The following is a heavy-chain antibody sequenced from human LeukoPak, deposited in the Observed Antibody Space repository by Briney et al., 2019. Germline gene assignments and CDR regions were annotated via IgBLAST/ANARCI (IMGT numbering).Heavy chain of an antibody. CDR3: ARKTSPAMGDLFDY. CDR2: IYYSGST. CDR1: GDSISSYY. D-gene: IGHD3-16*01. Sequence: SETLSLTCTVSGDSISSYYWGWIRQPPGKGLEWIGSIYYSGSTYYNPSLKSRVTISVDTSKNQFSLKLSSVTAADTAVYYCARKTSPAMGDLFDYWGQGTLVTVSS. V-gene: IGHV4-39*01. J-gene: IGHJ4*02.